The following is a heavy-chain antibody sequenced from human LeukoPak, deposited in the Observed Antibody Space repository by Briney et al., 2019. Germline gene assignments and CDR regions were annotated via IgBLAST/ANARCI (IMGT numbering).Heavy chain of an antibody. CDR1: GGTFSSYA. J-gene: IGHJ6*03. V-gene: IGHV1-69*05. CDR3: ARRSAVAGILDYYCYYMDV. Sequence: SVKVSCKASGGTFSSYAISWVRQAPGQGLEWMGGIIPIFGTANYAQKFQGRVTITTDESTSTAYMELSSLRSEDTAVYYCARRSAVAGILDYYCYYMDVWGKGTTVTVSS. D-gene: IGHD6-19*01. CDR2: IIPIFGTA.